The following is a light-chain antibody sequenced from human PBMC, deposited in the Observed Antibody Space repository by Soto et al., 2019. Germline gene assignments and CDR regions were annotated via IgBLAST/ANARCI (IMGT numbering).Light chain of an antibody. CDR3: QQYNNWPRT. CDR1: QSVSSN. CDR2: GAS. V-gene: IGKV3-15*01. Sequence: EIVMTQSPATLSVSPGERATLSCRDSQSVSSNLAWYQQKPGQAPRLHIYGASTRATGIPARFSGSGSGTEFTLTISSLHSEDFAVYYCQQYNNWPRTFGQGTKVDIK. J-gene: IGKJ1*01.